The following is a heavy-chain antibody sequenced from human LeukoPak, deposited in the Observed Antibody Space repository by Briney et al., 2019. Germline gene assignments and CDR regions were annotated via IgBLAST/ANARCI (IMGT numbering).Heavy chain of an antibody. CDR2: IYYSGST. Sequence: PSETLSLTCTVSGGSISSGGYYWSWIRQHPGKGLEWIGYIYYSGSTYYNPSLKSRVTISVDTSKNQFSLKLSSVTAADTAVYYCARAGYSGYDYVAWFDPWGQGTLVTVSS. CDR3: ARAGYSGYDYVAWFDP. V-gene: IGHV4-31*03. J-gene: IGHJ5*02. CDR1: GGSISSGGYY. D-gene: IGHD5-12*01.